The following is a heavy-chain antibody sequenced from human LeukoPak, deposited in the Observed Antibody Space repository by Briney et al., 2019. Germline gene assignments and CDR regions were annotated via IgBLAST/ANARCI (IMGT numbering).Heavy chain of an antibody. J-gene: IGHJ4*02. CDR2: IRYDGSNK. D-gene: IGHD6-13*01. CDR3: AKGYLLIAAAGTLD. Sequence: GGSLRLSCAASGFIFSSYGMHWVRQAPGKGLEWVAFIRYDGSNKYYADSVKGRVTISRDNSKNTLYLQMNSLRAEDTAVYYCAKGYLLIAAAGTLDWGQGTLVTVSS. CDR1: GFIFSSYG. V-gene: IGHV3-30*02.